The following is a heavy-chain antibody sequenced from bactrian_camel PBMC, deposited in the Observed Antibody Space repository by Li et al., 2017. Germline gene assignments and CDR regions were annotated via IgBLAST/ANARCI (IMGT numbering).Heavy chain of an antibody. Sequence: HVQLVESGGGLVQPGGSLRLSCLGSGDTFSSWYMSWVRQAPGKGLEWVSGINPDGSKTLYADSVKGRFTISRDDATNTLILQLDSLRTEDTARYYCTPGVYWGQGTQVTVS. CDR1: GDTFSSWY. J-gene: IGHJ4*01. CDR3: TPGVY. D-gene: IGHD2*01. V-gene: IGHV3S5*01. CDR2: INPDGSKT.